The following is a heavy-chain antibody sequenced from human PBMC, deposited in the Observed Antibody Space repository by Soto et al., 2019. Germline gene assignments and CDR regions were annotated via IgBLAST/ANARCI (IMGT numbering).Heavy chain of an antibody. CDR3: GRDLLATASARGYFYYGLDV. J-gene: IGHJ6*02. V-gene: IGHV4-59*02. D-gene: IGHD3-3*02. CDR2: IFNSGTI. CDR1: GASVNSYY. Sequence: SETLSLTCSVFGASVNSYYWSWIRQSPGRGLEWIGHIFNSGTIHYNPSLKSRVTMSVDSSKNQVSLKMNSVTAADTAIYYCGRDLLATASARGYFYYGLDVWGQGTAVTVSS.